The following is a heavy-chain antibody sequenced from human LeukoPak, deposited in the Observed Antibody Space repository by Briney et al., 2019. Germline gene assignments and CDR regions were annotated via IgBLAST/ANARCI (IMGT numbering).Heavy chain of an antibody. CDR3: ARGDPSIAARPFFDY. V-gene: IGHV4-38-2*02. CDR1: GYSISSGYY. D-gene: IGHD6-6*01. Sequence: TSETLSLTCTVSGYSISSGYYWGWIRQPPGKGLEWIGSIYHSGSTYYNPSLKSRVTISVDTSKNQFSLKLSSVTAADTAVYYCARGDPSIAARPFFDYWGQGTLVTVSS. CDR2: IYHSGST. J-gene: IGHJ4*02.